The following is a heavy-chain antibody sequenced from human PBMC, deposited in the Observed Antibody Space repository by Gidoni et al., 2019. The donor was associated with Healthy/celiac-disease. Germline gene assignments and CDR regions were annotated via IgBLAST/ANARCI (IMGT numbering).Heavy chain of an antibody. CDR3: AKDRTARGYYYYGMDV. V-gene: IGHV3-30*18. CDR1: GFTFSSYG. J-gene: IGHJ6*02. D-gene: IGHD5-18*01. Sequence: QVQLVESGGGVVQPGRSLRLSCAASGFTFSSYGMHWVRQAPGKGLEWVAVISYDGSNKYYADSVKGRFTISRDNSKNTLYLQMNSLRAEDTAVYYCAKDRTARGYYYYGMDVWGQGTTVTVSS. CDR2: ISYDGSNK.